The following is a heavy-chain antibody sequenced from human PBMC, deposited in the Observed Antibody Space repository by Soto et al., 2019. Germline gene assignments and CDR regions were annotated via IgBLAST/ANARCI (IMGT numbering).Heavy chain of an antibody. D-gene: IGHD3-3*01. Sequence: EVQLLLSGGGLVQPGGSLRLSCAASGFSFGNYVMNWVRQDPGKGLEWVSGISDSGGSSSSVDSVKGRFTVSRDNSKNTLYLQMDSLTGDDTAVYYCTKGGDSWSGYAQHWGQGALVTVAS. CDR1: GFSFGNYV. CDR2: ISDSGGSS. J-gene: IGHJ1*01. V-gene: IGHV3-23*01. CDR3: TKGGDSWSGYAQH.